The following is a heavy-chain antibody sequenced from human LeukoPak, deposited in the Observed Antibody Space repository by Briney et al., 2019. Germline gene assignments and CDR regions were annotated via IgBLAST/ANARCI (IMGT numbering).Heavy chain of an antibody. Sequence: SETLSLTCTVSGGSISSYYWTWIRQSPGKGLEWIGYIYHTGSTSYSPSLKSRVTISADTSQNQFSLKLSSVTAADTAVYYCASRKLGNDYWGQGTLVTVSS. CDR2: IYHTGST. V-gene: IGHV4-59*01. J-gene: IGHJ4*02. CDR1: GGSISSYY. D-gene: IGHD7-27*01. CDR3: ASRKLGNDY.